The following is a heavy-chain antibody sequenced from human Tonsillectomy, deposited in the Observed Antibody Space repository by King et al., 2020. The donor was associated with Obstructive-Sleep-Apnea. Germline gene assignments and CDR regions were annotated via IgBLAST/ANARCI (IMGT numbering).Heavy chain of an antibody. J-gene: IGHJ4*02. Sequence: VQLVESGGGLVQPGRSLRLSCAASGFTFDDYAMHWVRQAPGKGLEWVSGINWNAGTIGYAESVKGRFTISRDSAKNSLFLQMKSLRPEDTALYYCAKDMSSGWYGPLDHWGQGTLVTVSS. D-gene: IGHD6-19*01. CDR1: GFTFDDYA. CDR2: INWNAGTI. V-gene: IGHV3-9*01. CDR3: AKDMSSGWYGPLDH.